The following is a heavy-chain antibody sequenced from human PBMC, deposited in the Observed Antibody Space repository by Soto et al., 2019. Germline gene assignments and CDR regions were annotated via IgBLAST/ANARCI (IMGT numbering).Heavy chain of an antibody. CDR1: GGLISSYA. J-gene: IGHJ6*02. CDR3: ARGFQINTEAGVYGMDL. D-gene: IGHD5-18*01. CDR2: IIPFVGTP. V-gene: IGHV1-69*01. Sequence: QAQLVQSGTEVRKPGSSVKVSCKASGGLISSYAIMWVRQAPGQGLEWVGDIIPFVGTPNYAQKFQGRVTISVDESSTTAFLELSRLTSQDAGVFYCARGFQINTEAGVYGMDLWGQGTTVTVSS.